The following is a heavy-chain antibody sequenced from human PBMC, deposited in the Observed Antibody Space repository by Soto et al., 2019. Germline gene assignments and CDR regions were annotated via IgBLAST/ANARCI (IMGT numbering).Heavy chain of an antibody. Sequence: QVQLQESGPGLVKPSETLSLTCTVSGGSISTYYWSWTRQPPGKGLEWIGYIYYSGSTNYNPSLKSRVTISVDTSKNQFSLKLSSVSAADTAVYYCARDGSRYDFWSGPYYFDYWGQGTLVTVSS. J-gene: IGHJ4*02. CDR1: GGSISTYY. D-gene: IGHD3-3*01. CDR3: ARDGSRYDFWSGPYYFDY. CDR2: IYYSGST. V-gene: IGHV4-59*01.